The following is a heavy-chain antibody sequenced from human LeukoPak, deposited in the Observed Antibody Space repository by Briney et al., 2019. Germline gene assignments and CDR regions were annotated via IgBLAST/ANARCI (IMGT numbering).Heavy chain of an antibody. J-gene: IGHJ6*03. V-gene: IGHV3-11*04. CDR3: ASRHNYGDYYYYYYMDV. CDR1: GFTFSDYY. D-gene: IGHD4-17*01. CDR2: ISSSGSTI. Sequence: GGSLRLSCAASGFTFSDYYMSWIRQAPGKGLEWVSYISSSGSTIYYADFVKGRFTISRDNAKDSLYLQMNSLRAEDTAVYYCASRHNYGDYYYYYYMDVWGKGTTVTVSS.